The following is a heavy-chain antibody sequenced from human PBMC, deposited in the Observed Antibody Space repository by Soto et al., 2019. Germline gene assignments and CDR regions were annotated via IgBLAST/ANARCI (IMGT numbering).Heavy chain of an antibody. V-gene: IGHV3-33*01. D-gene: IGHD5-12*01. Sequence: QEQLVESGGGVVQPGRPLRLSCAASGFTFSDYARPWVRKAQGKGLEWVAVIWHDGTNKYYADSVKGRFTISRDNSKNTLYLQMNSLRAEDTAVYYCARPALLVSTFDYWGQGTVVTVSS. CDR2: IWHDGTNK. J-gene: IGHJ4*02. CDR3: ARPALLVSTFDY. CDR1: GFTFSDYA.